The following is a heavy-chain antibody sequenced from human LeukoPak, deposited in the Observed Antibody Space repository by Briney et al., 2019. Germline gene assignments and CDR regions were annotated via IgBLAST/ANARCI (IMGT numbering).Heavy chain of an antibody. V-gene: IGHV3-23*01. D-gene: IGHD3-22*01. CDR3: AKDGSEGTSSGYYAPLRDFDL. J-gene: IGHJ2*01. Sequence: HPGGPLRLSCAASGVTLSTYAMSWARQAPGKGLEWVSAISGSGGSTYYADSVKGRFTISRDNSKNTLYLQMNSLRAEDTAVYYCAKDGSEGTSSGYYAPLRDFDLWGRGTLVTVSS. CDR2: ISGSGGST. CDR1: GVTLSTYA.